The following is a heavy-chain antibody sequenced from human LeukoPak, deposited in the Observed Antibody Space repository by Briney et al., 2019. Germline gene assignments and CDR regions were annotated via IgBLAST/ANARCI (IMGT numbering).Heavy chain of an antibody. CDR3: AREHYYDSSGHGSNYFDY. D-gene: IGHD3-22*01. Sequence: SVKVSCKASGGTFSSYAISWVRQAPGQGLEWMGGIIPIFGTANYAQKFQGRVTITADESTSTAYMELSSLRSEDTAVYYCAREHYYDSSGHGSNYFDYWGQGTLVTVSS. CDR1: GGTFSSYA. CDR2: IIPIFGTA. J-gene: IGHJ4*02. V-gene: IGHV1-69*13.